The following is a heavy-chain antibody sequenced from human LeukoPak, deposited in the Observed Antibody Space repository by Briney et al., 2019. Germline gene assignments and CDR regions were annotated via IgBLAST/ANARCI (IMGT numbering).Heavy chain of an antibody. CDR1: GFTFSSYE. V-gene: IGHV3-48*03. CDR3: ARDNYDSSGPYYFDY. J-gene: IGHJ4*02. Sequence: GGSLRLSCAASGFTFSSYEMTWVRQSPGKGLEWVSYISSSGSTIYYADSVKGRFTISRDNARNSLYLQMNSLRAEDTAVYYCARDNYDSSGPYYFDYWGQGTLVTVSS. D-gene: IGHD3-22*01. CDR2: ISSSGSTI.